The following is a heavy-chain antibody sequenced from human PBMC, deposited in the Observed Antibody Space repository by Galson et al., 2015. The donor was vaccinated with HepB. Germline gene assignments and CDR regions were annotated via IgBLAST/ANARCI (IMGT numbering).Heavy chain of an antibody. D-gene: IGHD5-18*01. CDR1: GFTFSDYY. J-gene: IGHJ6*02. Sequence: SLRLSCAASGFTFSDYYMSWIRQAPGKGLEWVSYISSSGSTIYFADSVKGRFTISRDNAKNSLYLQMNSLRAEDTAVYYCARDRTRRGYSYGFSEPLDVWGQGTTVTVSS. CDR3: ARDRTRRGYSYGFSEPLDV. V-gene: IGHV3-11*01. CDR2: ISSSGSTI.